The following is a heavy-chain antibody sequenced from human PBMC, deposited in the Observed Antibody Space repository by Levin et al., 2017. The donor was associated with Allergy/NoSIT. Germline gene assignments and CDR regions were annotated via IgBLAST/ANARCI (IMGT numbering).Heavy chain of an antibody. J-gene: IGHJ4*02. D-gene: IGHD3-10*01. CDR3: AREVSRGSGTYCDY. CDR2: INPSNGDT. Sequence: GESLKISCKASGYSFTGYYMHLVRQAPGQGLEWMGRINPSNGDTNYAQKFQGRVIMTRDTSISTAYMELSRLRSDDTAVYSCAREVSRGSGTYCDYWGQGTLVTVSS. V-gene: IGHV1-2*06. CDR1: GYSFTGYY.